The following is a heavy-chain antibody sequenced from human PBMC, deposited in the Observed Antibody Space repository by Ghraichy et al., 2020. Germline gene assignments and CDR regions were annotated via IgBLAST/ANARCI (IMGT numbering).Heavy chain of an antibody. V-gene: IGHV4-30-2*06. D-gene: IGHD3-22*01. CDR1: GGSINSGSFS. CDR3: ARAPYDDDGFYDDGFDI. J-gene: IGHJ3*02. CDR2: IYHSGTT. Sequence: SETLSLTCAVSGGSINSGSFSWSWIRQSPGKGLEWIGYIYHSGTTYYNPSLKSRVTISLDDSKNQFSLRLNSVTAADTAVYYCARAPYDDDGFYDDGFDIRGQGTMITVSS.